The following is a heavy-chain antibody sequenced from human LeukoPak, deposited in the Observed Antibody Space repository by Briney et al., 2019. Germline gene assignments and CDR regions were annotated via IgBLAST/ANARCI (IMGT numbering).Heavy chain of an antibody. V-gene: IGHV4-39*01. CDR1: GGSISSRSYF. CDR2: IFYSVNT. D-gene: IGHD1-26*01. CDR3: TRSTSRVWELDQ. J-gene: IGHJ4*02. Sequence: SKTLSLTCNFSGGSISSRSYFWRWIRQPPGKGLVWIGSIFYSVNTYSNPSLRSRVTFSVDTSKNQFSLKLSSVTAADTAVYFCTRSTSRVWELDQWGQGTLVTVSS.